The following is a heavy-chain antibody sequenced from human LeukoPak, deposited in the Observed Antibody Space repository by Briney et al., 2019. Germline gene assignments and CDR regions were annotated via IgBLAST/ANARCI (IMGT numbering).Heavy chain of an antibody. CDR1: GFIFSNFW. Sequence: GGSLRLSCAASGFIFSNFWMSWVRQAPGKGLEWVANIKLDGSDTHYVDSVRGRFTISRDNAKSSLYLQMNSLRAEDTAVYYCARGGGGMDFWGQGTLVTVSS. J-gene: IGHJ4*02. V-gene: IGHV3-7*03. CDR3: ARGGGGMDF. CDR2: IKLDGSDT.